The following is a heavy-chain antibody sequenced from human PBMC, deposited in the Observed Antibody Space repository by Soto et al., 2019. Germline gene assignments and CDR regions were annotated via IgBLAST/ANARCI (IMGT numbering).Heavy chain of an antibody. CDR3: ARGRGLFADF. V-gene: IGHV3-48*03. CDR1: GFTFISYE. D-gene: IGHD5-12*01. Sequence: WGSLRLSCAASGFTFISYEMNLFRQAPLKWLEWVSSISSSGTTIYYADSVKGRFTISRDNAKNSLYLQMNSLRAEDTAVYYCARGRGLFADFWGQGTLVTVSS. J-gene: IGHJ4*02. CDR2: ISSSGTTI.